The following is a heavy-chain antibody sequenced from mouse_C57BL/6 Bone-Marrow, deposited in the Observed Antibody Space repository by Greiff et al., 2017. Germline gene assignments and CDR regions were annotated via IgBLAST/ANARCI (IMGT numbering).Heavy chain of an antibody. D-gene: IGHD1-1*01. V-gene: IGHV1-18*01. Sequence: EVQLQQSGPELVKPGASVKIPCKASGYTFTDYNMDWVKQSHGKSLEWIGDINPNNGGPIYNQKFKGKATLTVDKSSSTAYMELRSLTSEDTAVYYCARSFHYYYGSSPYAMDYWGQGTSVTVSS. CDR3: ARSFHYYYGSSPYAMDY. CDR2: INPNNGGP. J-gene: IGHJ4*01. CDR1: GYTFTDYN.